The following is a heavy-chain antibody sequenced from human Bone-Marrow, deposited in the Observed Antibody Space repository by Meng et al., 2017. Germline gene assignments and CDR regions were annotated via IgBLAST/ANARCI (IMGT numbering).Heavy chain of an antibody. V-gene: IGHV3-30*04. D-gene: IGHD2-15*01. Sequence: GESLKISCAASGFTFSSYAMHWVRQAPGKGLEWVAVISYDGSNKYYADSVKGRFTISRDNSKNTLYLQMNSLRAEDTAVYYCARGGPTPNDCSGGSCYPTYYYGMDVWGQGTTVTVSS. CDR2: ISYDGSNK. J-gene: IGHJ6*02. CDR1: GFTFSSYA. CDR3: ARGGPTPNDCSGGSCYPTYYYGMDV.